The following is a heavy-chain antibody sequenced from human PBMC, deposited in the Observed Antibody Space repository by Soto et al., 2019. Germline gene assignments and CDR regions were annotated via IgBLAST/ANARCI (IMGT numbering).Heavy chain of an antibody. V-gene: IGHV1-46*01. J-gene: IGHJ5*02. CDR1: GYTFTSYY. CDR2: INPSGGST. CDR3: ARCWLNWNYGPLYNWFDP. Sequence: ASVKVSCKASGYTFTSYYMHWVRQAPGQGLEWMGIINPSGGSTRYAQKFQSRVTMTRDTSTSTVYMELSSLRSEDTAVYYCARCWLNWNYGPLYNWFDPWGQGTLVTVS. D-gene: IGHD1-7*01.